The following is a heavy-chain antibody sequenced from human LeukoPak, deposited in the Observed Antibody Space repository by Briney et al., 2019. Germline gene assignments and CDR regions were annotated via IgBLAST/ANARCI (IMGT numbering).Heavy chain of an antibody. Sequence: SGTLSLTCAVSSGSISSSNWWGWVSQPPGKGLEWFGEIYHIGSTNYNPSLKSRVTISVDTSKNQFSLKLSSVTAADTAVYYCAIIRLGYCSGGSCPSYYYYMDVWGKGTTVTISS. D-gene: IGHD2-15*01. J-gene: IGHJ6*03. CDR1: SGSISSSNW. CDR3: AIIRLGYCSGGSCPSYYYYMDV. V-gene: IGHV4-4*02. CDR2: IYHIGST.